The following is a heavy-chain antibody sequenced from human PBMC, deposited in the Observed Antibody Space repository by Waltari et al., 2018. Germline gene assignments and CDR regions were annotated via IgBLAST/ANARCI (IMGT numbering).Heavy chain of an antibody. CDR1: GGSISSSSYY. J-gene: IGHJ3*02. Sequence: QLQLQESGPGLVKPSETLSLTCTVSGGSISSSSYYWGWIRQPPGKGLEWIGSIYYSGSTYYNPSLKSRVTISVDTSKNQFSLKLSSVTAADTAVYYCARDSRTGITMIAPIWGQGTMVTVSS. V-gene: IGHV4-39*07. CDR2: IYYSGST. CDR3: ARDSRTGITMIAPI. D-gene: IGHD3-22*01.